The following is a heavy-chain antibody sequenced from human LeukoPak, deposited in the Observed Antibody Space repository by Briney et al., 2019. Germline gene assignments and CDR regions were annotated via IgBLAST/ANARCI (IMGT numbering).Heavy chain of an antibody. CDR3: ARSLVIKFLFDY. D-gene: IGHD3-9*01. Sequence: RASETLSLTCTVSGGSISSYYWSWIRQPPGKGLEWIGYIYYSGSTNYNPSLKSRVTISVDTSKNQFSLKLSSVTAADTAVYYCARSLVIKFLFDYWGQGTLVAVSS. J-gene: IGHJ4*02. CDR2: IYYSGST. CDR1: GGSISSYY. V-gene: IGHV4-59*01.